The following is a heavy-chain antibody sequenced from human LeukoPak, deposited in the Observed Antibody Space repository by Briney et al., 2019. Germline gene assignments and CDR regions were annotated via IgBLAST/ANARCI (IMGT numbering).Heavy chain of an antibody. D-gene: IGHD5-24*01. Sequence: SQTLSLTCTVSARSISSSSYYWGWIRQPPGKGLEWFGSIYYSGSTYYNPSLKSRVTISVNTYKNQFSLRLSSVTAADTAVYYCARPPFNYPFDFWGQGTLVSVCS. CDR3: ARPPFNYPFDF. J-gene: IGHJ4*02. V-gene: IGHV4-39*01. CDR1: ARSISSSSYY. CDR2: IYYSGST.